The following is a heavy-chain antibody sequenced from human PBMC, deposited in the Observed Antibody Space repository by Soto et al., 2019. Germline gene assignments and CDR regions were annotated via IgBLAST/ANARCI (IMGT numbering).Heavy chain of an antibody. CDR1: GFPFSTYG. V-gene: IGHV3-33*01. CDR3: ARDGGHYDVDF. CDR2: LWADASNQ. Sequence: QVQLVESGGGVVQPGTSLRLSCAASGFPFSTYGMHWVRQAPGKGLEWLAFLWADASNQDYAQSVRGRLTISRDTSKNTLYLQMINLRADDTAVYYCARDGGHYDVDFWGQGTQVTVYS. J-gene: IGHJ4*02. D-gene: IGHD4-17*01.